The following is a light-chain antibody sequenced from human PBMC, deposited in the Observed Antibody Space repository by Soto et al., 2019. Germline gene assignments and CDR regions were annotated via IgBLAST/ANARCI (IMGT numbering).Light chain of an antibody. CDR2: GAS. J-gene: IGKJ1*01. Sequence: EIVMTQSPATLSVSPGERATLSCRASQSVSSNLAWYQQKPGQAPRLLIYGASTRATGIPARFSGSGSGTEFTLTISSLQSEDFALYYCQQYNNWGTFGQGTRWIS. CDR1: QSVSSN. CDR3: QQYNNWGT. V-gene: IGKV3-15*01.